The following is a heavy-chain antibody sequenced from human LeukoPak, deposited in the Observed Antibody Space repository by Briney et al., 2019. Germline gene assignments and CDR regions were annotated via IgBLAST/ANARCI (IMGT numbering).Heavy chain of an antibody. Sequence: VGALRVSCACSAFNLSSYCLSWVRPAASQGLECVDSINQDGSDKYYVGSLKVRFTISRDNAKYSLYLQLNSLRAEDTAVSYCASLYSGTCAGYYYYYMDVWGKGTTVTVSS. V-gene: IGHV3-7*01. CDR3: ASLYSGTCAGYYYYYMDV. CDR2: INQDGSDK. CDR1: AFNLSSYC. D-gene: IGHD6-13*01. J-gene: IGHJ6*03.